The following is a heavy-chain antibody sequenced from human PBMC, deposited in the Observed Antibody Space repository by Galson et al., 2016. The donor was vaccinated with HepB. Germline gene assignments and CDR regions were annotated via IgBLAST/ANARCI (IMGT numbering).Heavy chain of an antibody. CDR3: AKDMGQNSFWVPSTD. J-gene: IGHJ3*01. Sequence: SLRLSCAASGFTFSSYAMSWVRQAPGRGLEWVSAISGSGGSTDYADSVKGRFTISRDNSKNTLYLQMNSLRAEDTAVYYCAKDMGQNSFWVPSTDWGQGTMVTVSS. CDR1: GFTFSSYA. CDR2: ISGSGGST. V-gene: IGHV3-23*01. D-gene: IGHD2-8*02.